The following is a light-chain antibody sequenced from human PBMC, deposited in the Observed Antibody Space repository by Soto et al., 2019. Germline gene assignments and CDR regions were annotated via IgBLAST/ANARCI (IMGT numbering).Light chain of an antibody. CDR1: SSDVGGYDY. V-gene: IGLV2-14*03. Sequence: QSALTQVASVSGSPGQSITISCTGTSSDVGGYDYVSWYQQHPGKAPKLMIYNVNYRPSGVSDRFSGSKSGDTASLTISGLQAEDEANYYGSSYTSTSTVVFGGGTSLTVL. J-gene: IGLJ2*01. CDR3: SSYTSTSTVV. CDR2: NVN.